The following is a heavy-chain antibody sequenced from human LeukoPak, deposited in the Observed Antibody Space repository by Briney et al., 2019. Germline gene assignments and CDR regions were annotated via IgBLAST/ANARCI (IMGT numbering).Heavy chain of an antibody. J-gene: IGHJ4*02. CDR3: ARRWDPRWVGAWYSSPEFDY. CDR2: IYYSGST. Sequence: KPSETLSLTCTVSGGSISSSSYYWGWIRQPPGKGLEWIGSIYYSGSTYYNPSLKSRVTISVDTSKNQFSLKLSSVTAADTAVYYCARRWDPRWVGAWYSSPEFDYWGQGTLVTVSS. CDR1: GGSISSSSYY. V-gene: IGHV4-39*01. D-gene: IGHD6-13*01.